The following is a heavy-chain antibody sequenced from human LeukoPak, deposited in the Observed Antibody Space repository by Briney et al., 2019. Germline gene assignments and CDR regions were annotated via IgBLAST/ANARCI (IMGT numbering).Heavy chain of an antibody. V-gene: IGHV3-64*01. D-gene: IGHD3-16*02. CDR2: ISSNGGST. CDR3: ARGWDYVWGSYPNSSFDY. CDR1: GFTFSSYA. J-gene: IGHJ4*02. Sequence: GGSLRLSCAASGFTFSSYAMHWVRQAPGKGLEYVSAISSNGGSTYYANSVKGRFTISRDNSKNTLYLQMGSLRAEDMAVYYCARGWDYVWGSYPNSSFDYWGQGTLVTVSS.